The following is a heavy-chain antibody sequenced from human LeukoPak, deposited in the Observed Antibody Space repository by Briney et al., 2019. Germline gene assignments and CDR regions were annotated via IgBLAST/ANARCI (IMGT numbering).Heavy chain of an antibody. CDR2: IKPDGSAE. CDR1: GFTFSSNW. D-gene: IGHD3-16*01. Sequence: GGSLRLSCATSGFTFSSNWMSWVRHAPRRGLEWVANIKPDGSAEYYAASVKGRFTVSRDNAKNSLYLQLNSLRAEDTAVYYCASGGRSEKFDFWGQGTLVTVSS. CDR3: ASGGRSEKFDF. V-gene: IGHV3-7*01. J-gene: IGHJ4*02.